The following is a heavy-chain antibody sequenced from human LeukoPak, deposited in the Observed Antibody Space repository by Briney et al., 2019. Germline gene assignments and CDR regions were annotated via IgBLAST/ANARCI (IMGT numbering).Heavy chain of an antibody. CDR3: ARDGRYNLNYADY. V-gene: IGHV1-18*01. CDR1: GYTFTSNG. Sequence: ASVKVSFKASGYTFTSNGFSWGRQAPEQGLEWMGWISAYNGNTNYAQKLQGRVTMTTDTSTSTAYMELRSLRSDDTAVYYCARDGRYNLNYADYWGQGTLVSVSS. CDR2: ISAYNGNT. D-gene: IGHD1-20*01. J-gene: IGHJ4*02.